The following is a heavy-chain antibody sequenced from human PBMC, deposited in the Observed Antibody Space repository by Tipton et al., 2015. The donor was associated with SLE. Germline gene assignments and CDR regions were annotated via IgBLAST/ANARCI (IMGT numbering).Heavy chain of an antibody. D-gene: IGHD1-26*01. V-gene: IGHV4-38-2*02. CDR2: IYHSGST. CDR1: GYSISSGYY. J-gene: IGHJ4*02. CDR3: ARGLFGGSYDY. Sequence: TLSLTCTVSGYSISSGYYWGWIRQPPGKGLEWIGSIYHSGSTYYNPSLKSRVTISVDTSKSQFSLKLSSVTAADTAVYYCARGLFGGSYDYWGQGTLVTVSS.